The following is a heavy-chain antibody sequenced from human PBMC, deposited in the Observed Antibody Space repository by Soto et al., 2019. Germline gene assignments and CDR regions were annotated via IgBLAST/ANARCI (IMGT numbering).Heavy chain of an antibody. CDR2: ISKDGSKT. CDR3: ARDAYTYKYFSDY. V-gene: IGHV3-30*03. CDR1: GFTFTNFA. Sequence: GGSLRLSCGASGFTFTNFAMHWVRQAPGKGLEWVAFISKDGSKTDFADSVKGRFTISRENSKNTVYLQMNSLTREHTALYYCARDAYTYKYFSDYCGLGTLVTVSS. D-gene: IGHD5-18*01. J-gene: IGHJ4*02.